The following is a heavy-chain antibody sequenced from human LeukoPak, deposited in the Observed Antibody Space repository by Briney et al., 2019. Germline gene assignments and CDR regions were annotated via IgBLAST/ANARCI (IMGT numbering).Heavy chain of an antibody. CDR2: ISFDGSNK. CDR1: GFTFSNYG. CDR3: AKQRSGGSGWCMDY. J-gene: IGHJ4*02. V-gene: IGHV3-30*18. Sequence: GGSLRLSCAASGFTFSNYGMHWVRQPPGKGLEWVAVISFDGSNKYHAGSLKGRFTISRDDSKNTLYLQMNSLRADDTAVYYCAKQRSGGSGWCMDYWGQGTLVTVSS. D-gene: IGHD6-19*01.